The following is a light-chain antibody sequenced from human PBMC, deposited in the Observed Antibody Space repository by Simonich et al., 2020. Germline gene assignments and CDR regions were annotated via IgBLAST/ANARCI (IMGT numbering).Light chain of an antibody. CDR2: RDS. V-gene: IGLV3-9*01. Sequence: SYELTQPLSVSVALGQPARITCGGNNIGSKNVHWYQQKPGQAPVLVIYRDSNRPYGIPERFAGSKSGNTATLTISRAQAGDEADYYCQVWDSSTHVVFGGGTKLTVL. CDR1: NIGSKN. CDR3: QVWDSSTHVV. J-gene: IGLJ2*01.